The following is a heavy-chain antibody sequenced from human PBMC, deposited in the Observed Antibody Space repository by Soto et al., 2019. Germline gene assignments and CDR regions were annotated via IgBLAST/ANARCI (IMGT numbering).Heavy chain of an antibody. V-gene: IGHV1-18*01. CDR1: GYAFTTYG. CDR3: AKGRDGDY. D-gene: IGHD6-6*01. J-gene: IGHJ4*02. Sequence: QVHLVQSGAEVKKPGASVKVSCKGSGYAFTTYGITWVRQAPGQGLEWMGWISAHNGNTNYAQKLQGRVTVTRDTSTSTAYMELRSLRSDDTAVYYCAKGRDGDYWGQGALVTVSS. CDR2: ISAHNGNT.